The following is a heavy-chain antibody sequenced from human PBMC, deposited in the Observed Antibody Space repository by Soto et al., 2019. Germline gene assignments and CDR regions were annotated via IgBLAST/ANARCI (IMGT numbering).Heavy chain of an antibody. Sequence: QVQLVESGGGVVQPGTSLRVSCVGSGFTFRSYVIHWVRQAPGKGLEWVALTSYDGSDKYYGVSVRGRFTISRDNSRTTVDLQMDSLRLEDAALYYCARWGTTGGLDVWGQGTLVSVSS. J-gene: IGHJ1*01. CDR1: GFTFRSYV. CDR3: ARWGTTGGLDV. V-gene: IGHV3-30*19. D-gene: IGHD3-16*01. CDR2: TSYDGSDK.